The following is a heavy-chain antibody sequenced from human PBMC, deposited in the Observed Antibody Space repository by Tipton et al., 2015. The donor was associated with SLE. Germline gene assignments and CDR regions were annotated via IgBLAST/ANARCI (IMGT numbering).Heavy chain of an antibody. J-gene: IGHJ6*04. D-gene: IGHD1-14*01. V-gene: IGHV4-61*01. Sequence: TLSLTCTVSGGSVSSGSYYWSWIRQPPGKGLGWIGEIYHSGSTNYNASLKSRVTISVDKSKNQFSLKLSSVTAADTSVYYCARLGTEWAYVDVWGKGTTVTVSS. CDR2: IYHSGST. CDR1: GGSVSSGSYY. CDR3: ARLGTEWAYVDV.